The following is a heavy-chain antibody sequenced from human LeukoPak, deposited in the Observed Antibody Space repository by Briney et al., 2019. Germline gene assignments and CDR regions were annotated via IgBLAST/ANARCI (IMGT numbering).Heavy chain of an antibody. CDR1: GGSISSYY. CDR2: IYYSGST. V-gene: IGHV4-59*08. CDR3: ARQFSSSYDDYYFDY. Sequence: SETLSLTCTVSGGSISSYYWSWIRQPPGKGLEWIGYIYYSGSTNYSPSLKSRVTISVDTSKNQFSLKLSSVTAADTAVYYCARQFSSSYDDYYFDYWGQGTLVTVSS. J-gene: IGHJ4*02. D-gene: IGHD4-17*01.